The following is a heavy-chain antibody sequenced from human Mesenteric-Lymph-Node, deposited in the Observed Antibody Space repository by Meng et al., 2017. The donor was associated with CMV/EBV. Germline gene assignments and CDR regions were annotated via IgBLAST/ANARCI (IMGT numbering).Heavy chain of an antibody. D-gene: IGHD3-10*01. V-gene: IGHV1-69*01. CDR1: GYTFSSYA. J-gene: IGHJ4*02. Sequence: SGYTFSSYAISWVRQAPGQGLEWMGGIIPIFGTANYAQKFQGRVTITADESTSTAYMELSSLRSEDTAVYYCARASVVRGVVRPFDYWGQGTLVTVSS. CDR2: IIPIFGTA. CDR3: ARASVVRGVVRPFDY.